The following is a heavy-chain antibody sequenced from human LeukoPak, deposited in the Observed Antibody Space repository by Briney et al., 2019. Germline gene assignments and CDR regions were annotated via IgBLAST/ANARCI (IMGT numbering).Heavy chain of an antibody. V-gene: IGHV3-7*03. CDR2: INQDESEK. CDR1: GFTFSSYE. Sequence: GGSLRLSCAASGFTFSSYEMNWVRQAPGKGLEWVATINQDESEKYYLDSVKGRFTISRDNAKNSLYLQMHSLTAEDTALYYCARYCTFRTCSGTKFDSWGPGTLVTVSS. CDR3: ARYCTFRTCSGTKFDS. J-gene: IGHJ4*02. D-gene: IGHD1-1*01.